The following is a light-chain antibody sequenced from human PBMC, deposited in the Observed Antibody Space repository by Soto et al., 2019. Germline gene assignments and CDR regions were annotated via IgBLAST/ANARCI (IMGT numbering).Light chain of an antibody. CDR1: SSDVGSYNR. CDR2: EVS. V-gene: IGLV2-18*02. CDR3: SSYTSSSTYV. Sequence: QFALTQPPSVSGSPGQSVAISCTGTSSDVGSYNRVSWYQQPPGTAPKVMIYEVSNRPSGVPDRFSGSKSGNTASLTISGLQAEDEADYYCSSYTSSSTYVFGTGTKVTVL. J-gene: IGLJ1*01.